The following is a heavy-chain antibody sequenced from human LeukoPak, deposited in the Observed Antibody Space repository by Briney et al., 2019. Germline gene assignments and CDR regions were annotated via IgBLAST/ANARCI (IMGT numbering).Heavy chain of an antibody. CDR1: GFTFSNYA. Sequence: SGGSLRLSCTASGFTFSNYALSWVRQAPGKGLEWVVSGSGANTYYADSVKGRFTISRDNSKNTLYLQMNSLRAEDTAVYYCAKRGGMYPAHYFDYWGQGTLVTVSS. V-gene: IGHV3-23*01. D-gene: IGHD3-16*01. CDR2: SGSGANT. CDR3: AKRGGMYPAHYFDY. J-gene: IGHJ4*02.